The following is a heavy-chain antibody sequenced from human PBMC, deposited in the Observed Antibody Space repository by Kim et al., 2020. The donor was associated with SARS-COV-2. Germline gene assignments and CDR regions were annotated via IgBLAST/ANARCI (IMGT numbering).Heavy chain of an antibody. V-gene: IGHV3-23*01. J-gene: IGHJ4*02. CDR2: ISGNDDST. CDR1: GFNFRTYT. D-gene: IGHD6-13*01. CDR3: AKDHGLCRGGSCSAPGYFAH. Sequence: GGSLRLSCAASGFNFRTYTMTWVRLAPGKGLECVSIISGNDDSTLYADSVKGRFTISRDISSDTLYLQMSSLRADDSAVYYCAKDHGLCRGGSCSAPGYFAHWGQGTLVTVSS.